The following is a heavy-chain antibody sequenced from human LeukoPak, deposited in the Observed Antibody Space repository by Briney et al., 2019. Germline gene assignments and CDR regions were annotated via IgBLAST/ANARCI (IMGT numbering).Heavy chain of an antibody. V-gene: IGHV1-69*01. CDR3: ARDLVATTGDDAFDI. Sequence: GSSVKVSCKASGGTFSSYAISWVRQAPGQGLEWMGGIIPIFGTANYAQKFQGRVTITADESTSTAYMELSSLRSEDTAVYYCARDLVATTGDDAFDIWGQGTMVTVSS. J-gene: IGHJ3*02. CDR1: GGTFSSYA. CDR2: IIPIFGTA. D-gene: IGHD5-12*01.